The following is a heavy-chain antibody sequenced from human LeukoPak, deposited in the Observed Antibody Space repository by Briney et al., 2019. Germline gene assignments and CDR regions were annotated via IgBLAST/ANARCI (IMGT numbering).Heavy chain of an antibody. J-gene: IGHJ4*02. V-gene: IGHV4-4*07. CDR3: ARANLAVAGYYFDY. Sequence: SETLSLTCTVSGGSISSYYWSWIRQPAGKGLEWIGRIYTSGSTNYNPSLKSRVPMSVDTSKNQFSLKLSSVTAADTAVYYCARANLAVAGYYFDYWGQGTLVTVSS. CDR1: GGSISSYY. CDR2: IYTSGST. D-gene: IGHD6-19*01.